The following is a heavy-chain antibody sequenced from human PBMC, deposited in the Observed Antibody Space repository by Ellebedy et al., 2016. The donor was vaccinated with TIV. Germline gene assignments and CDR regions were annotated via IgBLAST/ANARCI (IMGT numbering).Heavy chain of an antibody. CDR3: ARGGYCSSTSCYDRWFDP. CDR2: IYPGDSDT. CDR1: GYRFTSYW. V-gene: IGHV5-51*01. D-gene: IGHD2-2*01. J-gene: IGHJ5*02. Sequence: GESLKISXKGSGYRFTSYWISWVRQMPGKGLEWMGIIYPGDSDTRYSPSFQGQVTISADKSISTAYLQWSSLKASDTAMYYCARGGYCSSTSCYDRWFDPWGQGTLVTVSS.